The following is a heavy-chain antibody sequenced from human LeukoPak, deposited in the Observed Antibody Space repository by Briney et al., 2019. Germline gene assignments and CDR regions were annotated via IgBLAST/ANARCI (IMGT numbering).Heavy chain of an antibody. V-gene: IGHV1-2*02. CDR2: INPNSGGT. D-gene: IGHD2-21*02. CDR3: ARDTNRYCGGDCYSHDY. Sequence: ASVKVSCKASGYTFTGYYMRWERQAPGQGLEWMGWINPNSGGTNYAQKFQGRVTMTRDTSISTAYMELSRLRSDDTAVYYCARDTNRYCGGDCYSHDYWGQGTLVTVSS. J-gene: IGHJ4*02. CDR1: GYTFTGYY.